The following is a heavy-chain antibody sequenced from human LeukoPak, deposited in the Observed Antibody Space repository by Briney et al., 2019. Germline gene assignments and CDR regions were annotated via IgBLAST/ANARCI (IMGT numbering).Heavy chain of an antibody. CDR3: ARVLRYFDWLTYGMDV. CDR2: ISSSSSTI. Sequence: QPRGSLRLSCAASGFTFSTYNMNWVRQAPGKGLEWVSYISSSSSTIYYADFVRGRFTISRDNAKNSLYLQMNSLRDEDTAVYYCARVLRYFDWLTYGMDVWGQGTTLTVSS. V-gene: IGHV3-48*02. D-gene: IGHD3-9*01. CDR1: GFTFSTYN. J-gene: IGHJ6*02.